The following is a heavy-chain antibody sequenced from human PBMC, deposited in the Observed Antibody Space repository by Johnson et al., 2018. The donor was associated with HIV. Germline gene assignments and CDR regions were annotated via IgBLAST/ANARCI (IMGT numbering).Heavy chain of an antibody. CDR1: GFTFRGYD. CDR2: ISSNTVTK. CDR3: ARDTWVAVAVHDAFDI. Sequence: VQLVESGGGLVQPGGSLRLSCAASGFTFRGYDMHWVRQDSEKGLEWVSGISSNTVTKAYADSVKGRFTVSRDNANNFLFLKMYSLRPEDTALYYCARDTWVAVAVHDAFDIWGQGTMVTVSS. J-gene: IGHJ3*02. D-gene: IGHD6-19*01. V-gene: IGHV3-9*01.